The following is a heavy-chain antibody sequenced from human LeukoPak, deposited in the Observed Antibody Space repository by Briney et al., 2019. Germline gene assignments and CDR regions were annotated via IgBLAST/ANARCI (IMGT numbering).Heavy chain of an antibody. V-gene: IGHV1-18*01. D-gene: IGHD6-13*01. Sequence: ASVKVSCKASGYTFTSYGISWVRQAPGQGLEWMGWISAYNGNTNYAQKLQGRVTITRNTSISTAYMELSSLRSEDTAVYYCARGGVAAAVDYWGQGTLVTVSS. CDR1: GYTFTSYG. CDR3: ARGGVAAAVDY. CDR2: ISAYNGNT. J-gene: IGHJ4*02.